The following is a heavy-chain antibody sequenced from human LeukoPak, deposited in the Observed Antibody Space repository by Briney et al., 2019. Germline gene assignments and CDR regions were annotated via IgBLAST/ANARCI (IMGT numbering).Heavy chain of an antibody. CDR1: GFTFSSYG. CDR2: IWYDGSNK. CDR3: ARDVKGITIFGVVIDIDY. Sequence: PGRSLRLSCAASGFTFSSYGMHWVRQAPGKGLEWVAVIWYDGSNKYYADSVKGRFTISRDNSKNTLYLQMNSLRAEDTAVYYCARDVKGITIFGVVIDIDYWGQGTLVTVSS. D-gene: IGHD3-3*01. V-gene: IGHV3-33*01. J-gene: IGHJ4*02.